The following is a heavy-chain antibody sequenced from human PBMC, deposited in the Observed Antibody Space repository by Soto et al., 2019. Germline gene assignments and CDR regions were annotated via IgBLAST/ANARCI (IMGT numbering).Heavy chain of an antibody. CDR1: GGSFSGYY. CDR2: INHSGST. Sequence: QVQLQQWGAGLLKPLETLSLTCAINGGSFSGYYWSWIRQPPGKGLEWIGEINHSGSTNYNPSLQSRVIISLDTSKNQFSLKLSSVTAADTAVYYCARERRVVGGYSSNWYDYSDYWSQGTLVKVSS. CDR3: ARERRVVGGYSSNWYDYSDY. J-gene: IGHJ4*02. V-gene: IGHV4-34*01. D-gene: IGHD6-13*01.